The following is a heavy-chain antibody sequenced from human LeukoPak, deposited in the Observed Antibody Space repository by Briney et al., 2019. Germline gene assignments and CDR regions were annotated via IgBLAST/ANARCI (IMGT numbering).Heavy chain of an antibody. V-gene: IGHV4-59*08. CDR1: GGSISSYY. CDR3: ARNSGYEKYNWLDP. CDR2: IYYRGST. Sequence: SETPSLTCTVSGGSISSYYWSWIRQPPGKGLEWIGYIYYRGSTNYNPSLKSRVTISVDTPKNQFSLRLRSVTAADTAVYYCARNSGYEKYNWLDPWGQGTLVTVSS. J-gene: IGHJ5*02. D-gene: IGHD5-12*01.